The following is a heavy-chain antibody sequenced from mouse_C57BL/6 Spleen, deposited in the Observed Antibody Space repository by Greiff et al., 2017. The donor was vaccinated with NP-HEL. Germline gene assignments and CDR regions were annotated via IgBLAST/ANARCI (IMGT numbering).Heavy chain of an antibody. CDR3: ARSGYYSTAWFAY. CDR2: INPSTGGT. Sequence: VQLQQSGPELVKPGASVKISCKASGYSFTGYYMNWVKQSPEKSLEWIGEINPSTGGTTYNQKFKAKATLTVDKSSSTAYMQLKSLTSEDSAVYYCARSGYYSTAWFAYWGQGTLVTVSA. V-gene: IGHV1-42*01. CDR1: GYSFTGYY. J-gene: IGHJ3*01. D-gene: IGHD2-5*01.